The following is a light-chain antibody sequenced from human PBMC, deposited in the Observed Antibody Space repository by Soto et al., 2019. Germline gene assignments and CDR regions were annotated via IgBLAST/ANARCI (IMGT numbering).Light chain of an antibody. CDR1: SSDVGGYDY. CDR2: DVS. CDR3: CSYAGSSDV. J-gene: IGLJ1*01. V-gene: IGLV2-8*01. Sequence: QSALTQPPSASGSPGQSVTISCTGTSSDVGGYDYVSWYQQHPGKAPKLMIYDVSKRPSGVPDRFSGSKSGNTASLTISGLQAEDEADYYCCSYAGSSDVFGTGTKLTVL.